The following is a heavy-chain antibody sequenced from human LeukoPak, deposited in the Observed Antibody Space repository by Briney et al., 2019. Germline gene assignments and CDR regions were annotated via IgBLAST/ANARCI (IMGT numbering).Heavy chain of an antibody. V-gene: IGHV4-30-2*01. CDR1: GGSISSGGYS. CDR3: ARVKYQLRVSVYYYMDV. J-gene: IGHJ6*03. Sequence: PSQTLSLTCAVSGGSISSGGYSWSWIRQPPGTGLEWIGYIYHSGSTYYNPSLKSRVTISVDRSKNQFSLKLSSVTAADTAVYYCARVKYQLRVSVYYYMDVWGKGTTVTVSS. D-gene: IGHD2-2*01. CDR2: IYHSGST.